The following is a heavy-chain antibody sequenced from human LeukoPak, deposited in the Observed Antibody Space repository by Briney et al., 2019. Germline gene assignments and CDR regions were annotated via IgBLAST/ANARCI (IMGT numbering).Heavy chain of an antibody. D-gene: IGHD2-2*01. J-gene: IGHJ5*02. CDR3: AKDGSPRRYCSSTSCYLSP. CDR2: ISGSGGST. V-gene: IGHV3-23*01. CDR1: GFTFSSYA. Sequence: GGSLRLSCAASGFTFSSYAMSWVRQAPGKGLEWVSAISGSGGSTYYADSVKGRFTISRDNSKNTLYLQMNSLRAEDTAVYYCAKDGSPRRYCSSTSCYLSPWGQGTLVTVSS.